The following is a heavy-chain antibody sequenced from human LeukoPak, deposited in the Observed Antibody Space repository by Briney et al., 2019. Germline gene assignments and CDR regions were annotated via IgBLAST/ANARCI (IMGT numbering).Heavy chain of an antibody. J-gene: IGHJ6*03. D-gene: IGHD3-10*01. CDR2: ISYDGSNK. Sequence: GRSLRLFCAASGFTFTSYGMHWVRQAPGKWLEWVAVISYDGSNKYYADSVKGRFTISRDNAKKSVYLHMSSLRAEDTALYYCARLSAYYYGSYFYYYMDVWGKGTTVTVSS. CDR3: ARLSAYYYGSYFYYYMDV. V-gene: IGHV3-30*03. CDR1: GFTFTSYG.